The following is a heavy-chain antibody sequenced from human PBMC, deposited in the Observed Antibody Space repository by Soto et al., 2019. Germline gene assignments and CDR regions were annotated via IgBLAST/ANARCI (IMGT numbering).Heavy chain of an antibody. CDR2: ISYDGSNK. V-gene: IGHV3-30-3*01. CDR1: GFTFSSYA. CDR3: ARGGTMVRGADDAFDI. Sequence: GGSLRLSCAASGFTFSSYAMHWVRQAPGKGLEWVAVISYDGSNKYYADSVKGRFTISRDNSKNTLYLQMNSLRAEDTAVYYCARGGTMVRGADDAFDIWGQGTMVTVSS. J-gene: IGHJ3*02. D-gene: IGHD3-10*01.